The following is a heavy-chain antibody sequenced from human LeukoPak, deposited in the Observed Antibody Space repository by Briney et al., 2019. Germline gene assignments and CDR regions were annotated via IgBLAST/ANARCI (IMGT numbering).Heavy chain of an antibody. J-gene: IGHJ5*02. CDR2: INWNGDIT. V-gene: IGHV3-20*04. D-gene: IGHD2-8*01. CDR1: GFTFDEHG. CDR3: ARDGRMGYCTNGVCWNEETDGQFDP. Sequence: PGGSLRLSCAASGFTFDEHGMTWVRQAPGKGLEWVSGINWNGDITGYADSVKGRFTISRDNAKNSLYLQMNSLRAEDTAVYYCARDGRMGYCTNGVCWNEETDGQFDPWGQGTLVTVSS.